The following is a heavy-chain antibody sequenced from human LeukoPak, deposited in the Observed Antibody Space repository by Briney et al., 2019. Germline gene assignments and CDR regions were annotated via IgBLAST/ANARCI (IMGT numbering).Heavy chain of an antibody. Sequence: PSETLSLTCTVSGDSITGFYWNWIRQPPGKGLEWIGYIHYSGSTNYNPSLKSRVSISVDTSKTQFSLKLSSVTAADTAVYYCARSPPLGGYYFDYWGQGTLVTVSS. CDR3: ARSPPLGGYYFDY. CDR2: IHYSGST. CDR1: GDSITGFY. D-gene: IGHD3-10*01. V-gene: IGHV4-59*08. J-gene: IGHJ4*02.